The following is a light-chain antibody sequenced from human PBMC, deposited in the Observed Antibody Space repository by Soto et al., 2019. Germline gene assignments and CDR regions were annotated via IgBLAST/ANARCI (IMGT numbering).Light chain of an antibody. CDR3: QSYDTCLGGSDV. CDR2: GDS. CDR1: SSNIGAGYD. V-gene: IGLV1-40*01. J-gene: IGLJ1*01. Sequence: QSVLTQPPSVSGAPWQRVTISCTGSSSNIGAGYDVNWYQQLPGTALKLVIFGDSSRPSGVPDRFSGSKAGTSASLTITGLQTEDEAYYYCQSYDTCLGGSDVFGTVTKVPV.